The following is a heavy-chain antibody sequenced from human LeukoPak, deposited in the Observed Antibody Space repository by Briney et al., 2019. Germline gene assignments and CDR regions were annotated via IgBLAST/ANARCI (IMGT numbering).Heavy chain of an antibody. J-gene: IGHJ4*02. CDR2: INPSGGST. CDR3: ARVIQPHYFDY. Sequence: ASVKVSCKASGYTFTRYYMHWVRQAPGQGLEWMRIINPSGGSTSYAQKFQGRVTMTRDTSTSTVYMELSSLRSEDTAVYYCARVIQPHYFDYWGQGTLVTVSS. V-gene: IGHV1-46*01. D-gene: IGHD5-18*01. CDR1: GYTFTRYY.